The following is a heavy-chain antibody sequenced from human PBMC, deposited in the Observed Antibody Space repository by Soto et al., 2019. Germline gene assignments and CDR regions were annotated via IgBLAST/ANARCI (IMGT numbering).Heavy chain of an antibody. J-gene: IGHJ4*02. CDR2: INPNSGGT. Sequence: ASVKVSCKASGYTFTGYYMHWVRQAPGQGLEWMGWINPNSGGTNYAQKFQGRVTMTRDTSISTAYMELSSLRSEDTAVYYCASLDGPRQWLPLAYWGQGTLVTVSS. V-gene: IGHV1-2*02. CDR3: ASLDGPRQWLPLAY. D-gene: IGHD6-19*01. CDR1: GYTFTGYY.